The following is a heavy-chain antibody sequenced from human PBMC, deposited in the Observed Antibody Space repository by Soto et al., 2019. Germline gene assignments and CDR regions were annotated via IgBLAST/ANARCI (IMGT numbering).Heavy chain of an antibody. D-gene: IGHD6-19*01. CDR1: GFTFSCYA. Sequence: EVQLLEPGGGLVQAGGSLRLSCAASGFTFSCYALSWVRRAPGKGLEWVSAISGSGGSTYYADSVKGRFTISRNNSKNTLYLQMNSLRAEDTAVYYCAPPPRQWLVLSWGQGTLVTVSS. CDR3: APPPRQWLVLS. CDR2: ISGSGGST. J-gene: IGHJ4*02. V-gene: IGHV3-23*01.